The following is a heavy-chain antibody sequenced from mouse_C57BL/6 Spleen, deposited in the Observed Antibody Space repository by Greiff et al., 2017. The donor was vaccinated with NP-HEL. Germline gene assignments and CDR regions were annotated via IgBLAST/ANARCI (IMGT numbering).Heavy chain of an antibody. V-gene: IGHV3-6*01. CDR1: GYSITSGYY. Sequence: ESGPGLVKPSQSLSLTCSVTGYSITSGYYWNWIRQFPGNKLEWMGYISYDGSNNYNPSLKNRISITRDTSKNQFFLKLNSVTTEDTATYYCARCDYDYWYFDVWGTGTTVTVSS. CDR2: ISYDGSN. J-gene: IGHJ1*03. D-gene: IGHD2-4*01. CDR3: ARCDYDYWYFDV.